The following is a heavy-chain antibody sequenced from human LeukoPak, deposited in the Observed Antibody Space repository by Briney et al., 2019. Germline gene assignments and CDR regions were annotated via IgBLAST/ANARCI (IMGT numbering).Heavy chain of an antibody. CDR2: INHSGST. CDR1: GGSISSSSYY. Sequence: SETLSLTCTVSGGSISSSSYYWGWIRQPPGKGLEWIGEINHSGSTNYNPSLKSRVTISVDTSKNQFSLKLSSVTAADTAVYYCARSRRGSYYEYYYYYGMDVWGQGTTVTVSS. CDR3: ARSRRGSYYEYYYYYGMDV. J-gene: IGHJ6*02. D-gene: IGHD1-26*01. V-gene: IGHV4-39*07.